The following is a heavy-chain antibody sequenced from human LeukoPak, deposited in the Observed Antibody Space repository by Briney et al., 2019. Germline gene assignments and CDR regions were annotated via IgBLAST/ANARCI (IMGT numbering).Heavy chain of an antibody. J-gene: IGHJ4*02. CDR3: ATAGNYRFDY. CDR2: INPDGSTI. V-gene: IGHV3-74*01. Sequence: KPGGSLRLSCAASGFTFSNYWVHWVRQAPGKGLVWVSRINPDGSTINYADSVKGRFTISRDNAKNTLYLQMNSLRAEDTAVYYCATAGNYRFDYWGQGTLVTVSS. CDR1: GFTFSNYW. D-gene: IGHD1-7*01.